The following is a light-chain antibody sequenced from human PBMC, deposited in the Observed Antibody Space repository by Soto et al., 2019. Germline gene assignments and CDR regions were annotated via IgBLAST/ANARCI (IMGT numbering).Light chain of an antibody. J-gene: IGKJ1*01. V-gene: IGKV3-20*01. CDR3: QQYGSSPWT. CDR1: QSVSRSY. CDR2: GAT. Sequence: EIVLTQSPGTLSFSPGERATLSCRASQSVSRSYLAWYQQEPGQAPRPLIYGATSRATGIPDRFSGSGSGTDFTLTISRLEPEDFAVYYCQQYGSSPWTFGQGTKVEIK.